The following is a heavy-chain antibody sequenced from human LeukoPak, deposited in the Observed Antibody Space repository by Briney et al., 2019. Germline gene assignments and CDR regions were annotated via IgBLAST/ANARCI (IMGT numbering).Heavy chain of an antibody. V-gene: IGHV4-34*01. J-gene: IGHJ4*02. CDR1: GGSFSGYY. D-gene: IGHD6-19*01. CDR3: ARDIVAVAGTSGDY. CDR2: INHSGST. Sequence: SETLSLTCAVYGGSFSGYYWSWIRQPPGKGLEWIGEINHSGSTNYNPSLKSRVTISVDTSKNQFSLKLSSVTAADTAVYYCARDIVAVAGTSGDYWGQGTLVTVSS.